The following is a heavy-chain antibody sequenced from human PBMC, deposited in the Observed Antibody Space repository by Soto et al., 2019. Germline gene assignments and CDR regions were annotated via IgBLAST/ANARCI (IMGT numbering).Heavy chain of an antibody. CDR3: ARGRGSYRPFEY. Sequence: PSETPSLTCAVYGGSFSGYYWSWIRQPPGKGLEWIGEINHSGSTNYNPSLKSRVTISVDTSKNQFSLKLSSVTAADTAVYYCARGRGSYRPFEYWGQGTLVTVSS. CDR2: INHSGST. J-gene: IGHJ4*02. V-gene: IGHV4-34*01. D-gene: IGHD3-16*02. CDR1: GGSFSGYY.